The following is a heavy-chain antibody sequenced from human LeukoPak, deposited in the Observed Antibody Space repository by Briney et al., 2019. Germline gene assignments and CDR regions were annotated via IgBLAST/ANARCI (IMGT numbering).Heavy chain of an antibody. V-gene: IGHV3-7*01. D-gene: IGHD3-10*01. CDR2: IKQDGSEK. J-gene: IGHJ6*02. CDR3: ARDHGTMVRVYYGMDV. CDR1: GFTFSNAW. Sequence: GRSLRLSCAASGFTFSNAWVSWVRQAPGKGLEWVANIKQDGSEKYYVDSVKGRFTISRDNAKNSLYLQMNSLRAEDTAVYYCARDHGTMVRVYYGMDVWGQGTTVTVSS.